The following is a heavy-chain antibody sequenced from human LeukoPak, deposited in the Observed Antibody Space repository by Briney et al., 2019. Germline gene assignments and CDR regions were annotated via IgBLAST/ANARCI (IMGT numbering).Heavy chain of an antibody. CDR2: ISYDGSNK. D-gene: IGHD4-23*01. V-gene: IGHV3-30-3*01. CDR1: GFTFSTYV. CDR3: ARGKWTVVTQLALMDY. J-gene: IGHJ4*02. Sequence: GGSLRLSCAASGFTFSTYVIHWVRQAPGKGLEWVAVISYDGSNKYYADSVKGRFTISRDNSKNTLYLQMNSLRDEDTAVYYCARGKWTVVTQLALMDYWGQGTLVTVSS.